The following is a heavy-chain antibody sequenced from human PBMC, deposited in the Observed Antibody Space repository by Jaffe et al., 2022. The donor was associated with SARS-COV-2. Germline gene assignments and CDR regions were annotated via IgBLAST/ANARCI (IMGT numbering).Heavy chain of an antibody. CDR1: GFTFSSYA. J-gene: IGHJ2*01. CDR2: ISYDGSNK. D-gene: IGHD3-22*01. V-gene: IGHV3-30-3*01. CDR3: ARDKGITMIVAVSWYFDL. Sequence: QVQLVESGGGVVQPGRSLRLSCAASGFTFSSYAMHWVRQAPGKGLEWVAVISYDGSNKYYADSVKGRFTISRDNSKNTLYLQMNSLRAEDTAVYYCARDKGITMIVAVSWYFDLWGRGTLVTVSS.